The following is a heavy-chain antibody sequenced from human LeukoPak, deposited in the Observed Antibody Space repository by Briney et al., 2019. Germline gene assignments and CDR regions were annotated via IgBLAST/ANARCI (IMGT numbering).Heavy chain of an antibody. Sequence: SETPSLTCAVYGGSFSGYYWSWIRQPPGKGLEWIGEINHSGSTNYNPSLKSRVTISVDTSKNQFSLKLSSVTAADTAVYYCAGRVPAAPFDYWGQGTLVTVSS. CDR1: GGSFSGYY. J-gene: IGHJ4*02. D-gene: IGHD2-2*01. CDR3: AGRVPAAPFDY. CDR2: INHSGST. V-gene: IGHV4-34*01.